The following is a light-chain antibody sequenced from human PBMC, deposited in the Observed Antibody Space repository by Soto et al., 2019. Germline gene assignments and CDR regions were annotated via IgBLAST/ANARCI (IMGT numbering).Light chain of an antibody. CDR1: QGISRH. J-gene: IGKJ4*02. CDR3: QQYFSYPLT. Sequence: AIRMTQSPSSFSASTGDRVTLTCRASQGISRHLAWYQVKPGRAPRRLIYTASYLESGVPSRFSGSGSGTDFTLTISSLKSEDFAVYYCQQYFSYPLTFGGGTKLEIK. CDR2: TAS. V-gene: IGKV1-8*01.